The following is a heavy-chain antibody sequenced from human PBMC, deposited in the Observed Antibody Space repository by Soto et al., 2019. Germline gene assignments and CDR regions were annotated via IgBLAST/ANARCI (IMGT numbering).Heavy chain of an antibody. CDR2: LYNSGSS. CDR3: ARHRREAVAGYTIDN. CDR1: AGSISSNY. Sequence: SETLSLTCTVAAGSISSNYWSWIRQPPGKGLEWIGYLYNSGSSNYNPYLMSRVSISVGTSKRQFSLKVNSMPPPDTAVSYCARHRREAVAGYTIDNWGQGILVTVSS. V-gene: IGHV4-59*08. D-gene: IGHD5-12*01. J-gene: IGHJ4*02.